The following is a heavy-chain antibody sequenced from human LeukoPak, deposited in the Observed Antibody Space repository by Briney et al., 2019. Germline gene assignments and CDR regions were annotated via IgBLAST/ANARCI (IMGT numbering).Heavy chain of an antibody. J-gene: IGHJ4*02. Sequence: PGGSLRLSCASSGFTFSSYAMSWVRQPPGKGLEWVSGISGSGGNTYYADSVKGRFTISRDNSKHTLYLQMNSLRAGDTAVYYCVRGGSSGYWSLTDFDYWGQGTLVTVSS. D-gene: IGHD3-22*01. CDR1: GFTFSSYA. CDR2: ISGSGGNT. CDR3: VRGGSSGYWSLTDFDY. V-gene: IGHV3-23*01.